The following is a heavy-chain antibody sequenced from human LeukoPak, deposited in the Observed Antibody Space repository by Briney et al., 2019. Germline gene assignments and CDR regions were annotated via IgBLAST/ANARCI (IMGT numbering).Heavy chain of an antibody. V-gene: IGHV3-48*03. J-gene: IGHJ4*02. Sequence: GGSLRLSCAASGFTFSSYEMNWVRQAPGKGLEWVSYISSSGSTIYYADSVKGRFTISRDNAKNTLYLQMNSLRAEDTAVYYCARDAMATTGIDYWGQGTLVTVSS. CDR1: GFTFSSYE. CDR2: ISSSGSTI. CDR3: ARDAMATTGIDY. D-gene: IGHD5-24*01.